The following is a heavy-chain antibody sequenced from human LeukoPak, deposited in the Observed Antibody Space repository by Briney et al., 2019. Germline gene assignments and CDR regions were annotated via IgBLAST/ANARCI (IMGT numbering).Heavy chain of an antibody. V-gene: IGHV4-4*02. CDR2: ISHNGNT. CDR1: GASISDTNW. D-gene: IGHD5-12*01. J-gene: IGHJ4*02. CDR3: ARDGYSAYDRDLDH. Sequence: SGTLSLTCTISGASISDTNWWTWVRQPPGKGLEWIGEISHNGNTNYSPSLKSRVTISVDKSKNQFSLRLDSVTAADTAVYYCARDGYSAYDRDLDHWGRGALVTVSS.